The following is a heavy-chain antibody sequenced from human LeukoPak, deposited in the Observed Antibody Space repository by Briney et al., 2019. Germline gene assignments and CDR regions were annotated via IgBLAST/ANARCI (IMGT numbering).Heavy chain of an antibody. CDR1: GFTFSSYN. V-gene: IGHV3-21*01. D-gene: IGHD3-10*01. J-gene: IGHJ5*02. CDR2: ISSSSNYI. CDR3: ARGRMVRENFIIPDVS. Sequence: TTGGSLRLSCAASGFTFSSYNMNWVRQAPGKGLEWVSSISSSSNYIYYADSLKGRFTISRDNAKNSLYLQMNSLRAEDTAVYYCARGRMVRENFIIPDVSWGQGTLVTVSS.